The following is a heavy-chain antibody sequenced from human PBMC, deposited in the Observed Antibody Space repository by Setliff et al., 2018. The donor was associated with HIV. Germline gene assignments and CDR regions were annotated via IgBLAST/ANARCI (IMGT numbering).Heavy chain of an antibody. J-gene: IGHJ4*02. CDR2: ISYDGNYK. CDR1: GITVSGIY. CDR3: ARAPSWQRQVDF. Sequence: PGGSLRLSCVASGITVSGIYMTWVRQAPGKGLEWVAVISYDGNYKYYSDSVKGRFTISRDNSKNTLCLQMDSLRPKDTAAYYCARAPSWQRQVDFWGQGTLVTVSS. V-gene: IGHV3-30*03. D-gene: IGHD6-25*01.